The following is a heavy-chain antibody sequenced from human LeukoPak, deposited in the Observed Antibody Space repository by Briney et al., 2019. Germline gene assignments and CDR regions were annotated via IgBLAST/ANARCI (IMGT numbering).Heavy chain of an antibody. CDR2: IYSGGST. CDR3: ARRGSSGWHHDY. CDR1: GFTVSSNS. J-gene: IGHJ4*02. V-gene: IGHV3-53*01. Sequence: PGGSLRLSCAASGFTVSSNSMTWVRQAPGKGLEWVSSIYSGGSTYYADSVKGRFTISRDDSQNTLYLQMNSLRADDTAVNYCARRGSSGWHHDYWGQGTLVTVSS. D-gene: IGHD6-19*01.